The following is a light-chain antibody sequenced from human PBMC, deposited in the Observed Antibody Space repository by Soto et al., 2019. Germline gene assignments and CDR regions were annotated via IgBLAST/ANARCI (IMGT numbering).Light chain of an antibody. Sequence: EIGMTQSPATLSVSAGERATLSCRASQSISSYLAWYQQKPGQAPRLLMFRTSSRATGFPARFSGSGSGTEFNLTISSLQSEDFGVYYCQQYNNWPRATFGGGTKVDI. CDR1: QSISSY. V-gene: IGKV3-15*01. CDR3: QQYNNWPRAT. CDR2: RTS. J-gene: IGKJ4*01.